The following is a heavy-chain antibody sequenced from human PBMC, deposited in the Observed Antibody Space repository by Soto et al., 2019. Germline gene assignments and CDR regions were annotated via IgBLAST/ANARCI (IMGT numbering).Heavy chain of an antibody. Sequence: QVQLVESGGGVVQPGRSLRLSCAASGFTFSSYGMHWVRQAPGKGLEWVAVIWYDGSNKYYADSVKGRFTISRDNSKNPLDLQMNSLRAEDTAVYYCARGGTDYGGNSDYWGQGTLVTVSS. CDR2: IWYDGSNK. CDR1: GFTFSSYG. D-gene: IGHD4-17*01. CDR3: ARGGTDYGGNSDY. J-gene: IGHJ4*02. V-gene: IGHV3-33*01.